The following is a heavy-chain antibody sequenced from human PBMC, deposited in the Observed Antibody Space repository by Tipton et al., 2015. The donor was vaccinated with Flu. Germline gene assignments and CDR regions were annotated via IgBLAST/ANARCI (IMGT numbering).Heavy chain of an antibody. CDR2: IYFSGST. V-gene: IGHV4-59*08. D-gene: IGHD5-18*01. J-gene: IGHJ4*02. CDR1: RGSISSYY. CDR3: ARSPSGFTYGFY. Sequence: TLSLTCSVSRGSISSYYWNWIRQSPGKGLEWIGSIYFSGSTNYNPSLKSRVTISVDTSKSQFSLKLSSVTAADTAVYFCARSPSGFTYGFYWGQGTMVTVSS.